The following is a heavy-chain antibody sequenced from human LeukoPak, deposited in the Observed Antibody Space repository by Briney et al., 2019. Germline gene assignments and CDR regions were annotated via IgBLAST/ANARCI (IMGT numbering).Heavy chain of an antibody. D-gene: IGHD3-10*01. Sequence: GGSLRLSCAASGFTFSSYGMHWVRQAPGKGLEWVAFIRYDGSNKYYADSVKGRFTISRDNSKNTLYLQMNSLRAEDTAVYYCARRVRDGSGRSDYWGQGTLVTVSS. CDR2: IRYDGSNK. V-gene: IGHV3-30*02. CDR3: ARRVRDGSGRSDY. CDR1: GFTFSSYG. J-gene: IGHJ4*02.